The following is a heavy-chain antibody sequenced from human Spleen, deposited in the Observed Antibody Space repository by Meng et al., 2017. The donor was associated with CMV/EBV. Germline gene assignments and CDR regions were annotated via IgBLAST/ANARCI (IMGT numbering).Heavy chain of an antibody. D-gene: IGHD2-2*01. Sequence: GESLKISCAASGFTFSNAWMSWVRQAPGKGLEWVGRIKSKTDGGTTDYAAPVKGRFTISRDDSKNTLYLQMNSLKTEDTAVYYCTTDPALIVVVPAARNPVDYWGQGTLVTVSS. CDR2: IKSKTDGGTT. CDR1: GFTFSNAW. CDR3: TTDPALIVVVPAARNPVDY. J-gene: IGHJ4*02. V-gene: IGHV3-15*01.